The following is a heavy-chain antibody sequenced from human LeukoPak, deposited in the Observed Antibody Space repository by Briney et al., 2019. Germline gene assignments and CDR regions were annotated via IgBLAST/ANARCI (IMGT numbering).Heavy chain of an antibody. CDR2: IYHSGST. CDR1: GGSISSGGYS. J-gene: IGHJ6*02. V-gene: IGHV4-30-2*01. CDR3: ARASSSFYGMDV. Sequence: SETLSLTCAVSGGSISSGGYSWSWIRQPPGKGVEWIGYIYHSGSTYYNPSLKSRVTISVDRSKNQFSLKLSSVTAADTAVYYCARASSSFYGMDVWGQGTTVTVSS. D-gene: IGHD6-6*01.